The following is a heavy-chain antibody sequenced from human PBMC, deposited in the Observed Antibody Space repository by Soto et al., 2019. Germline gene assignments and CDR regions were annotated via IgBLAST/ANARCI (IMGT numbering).Heavy chain of an antibody. Sequence: GASVKVSCKASGYTFTSYGISWVRQAPGQGLEWMGWISAYNGNTNYAQKLQGRVTMTTDTSTSTAYMELRSLRSDDTAVYYCARTNYDFWSGYYTGHYFDYWGQGTLVTVSS. D-gene: IGHD3-3*01. CDR3: ARTNYDFWSGYYTGHYFDY. J-gene: IGHJ4*02. CDR1: GYTFTSYG. CDR2: ISAYNGNT. V-gene: IGHV1-18*01.